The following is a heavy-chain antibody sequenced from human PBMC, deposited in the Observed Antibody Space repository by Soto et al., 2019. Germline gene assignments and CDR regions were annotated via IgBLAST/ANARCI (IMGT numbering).Heavy chain of an antibody. Sequence: QVHLVQSGAEVKKPGASVRLSCKASGYTFTSYAMHWVRQAPGQSLEWMGWINPGNGNTKYSQKLEGRVTITRDTSATTAYMDLISLTSEDTAVYYRARGFRGLSAVIVFYSGMDVWGQGTTVTVSS. J-gene: IGHJ6*02. CDR1: GYTFTSYA. D-gene: IGHD3-16*02. CDR2: INPGNGNT. CDR3: ARGFRGLSAVIVFYSGMDV. V-gene: IGHV1-3*01.